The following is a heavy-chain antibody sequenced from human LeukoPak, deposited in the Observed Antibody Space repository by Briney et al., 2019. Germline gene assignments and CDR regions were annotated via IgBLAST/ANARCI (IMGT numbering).Heavy chain of an antibody. D-gene: IGHD5-12*01. Sequence: GRSLRLSCAASGFTFSSYAMHWVRQAPGKGLEWVAVISYDGSNKYYADPVKGRFTISRDNSKNTLYLQMNNLRAEDTAVYCCARVLPYSGYVYYCGMDVWGQGTTVTVSS. V-gene: IGHV3-30-3*01. CDR3: ARVLPYSGYVYYCGMDV. CDR1: GFTFSSYA. CDR2: ISYDGSNK. J-gene: IGHJ6*02.